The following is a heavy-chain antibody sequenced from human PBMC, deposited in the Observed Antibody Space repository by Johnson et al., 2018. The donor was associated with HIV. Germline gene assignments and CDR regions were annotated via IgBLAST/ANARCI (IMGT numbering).Heavy chain of an antibody. CDR1: GFTVSSNY. CDR2: IWYDGSNK. V-gene: IGHV3-33*08. D-gene: IGHD1-1*01. J-gene: IGHJ3*02. CDR3: ARDLGNWDRLRSAFDI. Sequence: QVQLVESGGGLIQPGVSLRLSCAASGFTVSSNYMSWVRQAPGKGLEWVAVIWYDGSNKYYADSVKGRFTISRDNAKNSLYLQVNSLRAEDTAVYYCARDLGNWDRLRSAFDIWGQGTMVTVSS.